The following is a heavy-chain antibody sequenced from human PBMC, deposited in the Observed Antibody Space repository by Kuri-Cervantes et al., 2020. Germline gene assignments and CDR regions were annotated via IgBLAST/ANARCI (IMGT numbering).Heavy chain of an antibody. CDR3: ARWIAAAGTRYYYYYYGMDV. CDR2: IYYSGST. V-gene: IGHV4-31*03. J-gene: IGHJ6*02. Sequence: LRLSCTVSGGSISSGGYYWSWIRQHPGKGLEWIGYIYYSGSTYYNPSLKSRVTISVDTSKNQFSLKLSSVTAADTAVYYCARWIAAAGTRYYYYYYGMDVWGQGTTVTVSS. CDR1: GGSISSGGYY. D-gene: IGHD6-13*01.